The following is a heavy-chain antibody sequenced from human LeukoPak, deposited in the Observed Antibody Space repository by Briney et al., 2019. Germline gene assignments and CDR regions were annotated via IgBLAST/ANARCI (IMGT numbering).Heavy chain of an antibody. D-gene: IGHD3-3*01. J-gene: IGHJ5*02. CDR2: IYTSGST. CDR1: GGSISSYY. V-gene: IGHV4-4*09. Sequence: SETLSLTCTVSGGSISSYYWSWIRQPPGKGLEWIGYIYTSGSTNYNPSLKSRVTISVDTSKNQFSLKLSSVTAADTAVYYCARVITIFGVVEDWFDPWGQGTLVTVSS. CDR3: ARVITIFGVVEDWFDP.